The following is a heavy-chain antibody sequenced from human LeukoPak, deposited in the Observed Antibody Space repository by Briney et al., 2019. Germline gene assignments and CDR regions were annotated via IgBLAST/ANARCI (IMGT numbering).Heavy chain of an antibody. Sequence: ASVKVSCKASGYTFTSYDINWVRQATGQGLEWMGWMNPNSGNTGYAQKFQGRVTMTRNTSISTAYMELSSLRSKDTAVYYCARRSLKLWRNELSLRYWGQGTLVTVSS. CDR3: ARRSLKLWRNELSLRY. D-gene: IGHD2-21*01. CDR2: MNPNSGNT. V-gene: IGHV1-8*01. J-gene: IGHJ4*02. CDR1: GYTFTSYD.